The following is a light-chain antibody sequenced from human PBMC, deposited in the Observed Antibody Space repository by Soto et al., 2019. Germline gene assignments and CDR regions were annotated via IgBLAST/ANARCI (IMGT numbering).Light chain of an antibody. CDR3: AAWDDSLNVYV. J-gene: IGLJ1*01. V-gene: IGLV1-44*01. CDR1: YSNIGSRP. Sequence: QSVLTQPPSASGTPGQRVTISCSGSYSNIGSRPVNWYQQFPGTAPKLLIYSNNQRPSGVPDRFSGSKSGTSASLAISGLQSEDEAYYYCAAWDDSLNVYVFGTGTKVTVL. CDR2: SNN.